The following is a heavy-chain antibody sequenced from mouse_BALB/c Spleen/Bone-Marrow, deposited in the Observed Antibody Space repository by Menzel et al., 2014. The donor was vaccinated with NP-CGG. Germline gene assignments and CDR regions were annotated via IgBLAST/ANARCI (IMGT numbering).Heavy chain of an antibody. D-gene: IGHD4-1*01. CDR1: GFTFSSYG. CDR2: ISSGGVYT. V-gene: IGHV5-6*01. CDR3: ARRTGTDYYAMDY. J-gene: IGHJ4*01. Sequence: EVQVVESGGDLVKPGGSLKLSCAASGFTFSSYGMSWVRQTPDKRLEWVATISSGGVYTYYPDSVKGRFTISRDNAKNTLYLQMSSLKSEDTSMYDCARRTGTDYYAMDYWGQGTSVTFSS.